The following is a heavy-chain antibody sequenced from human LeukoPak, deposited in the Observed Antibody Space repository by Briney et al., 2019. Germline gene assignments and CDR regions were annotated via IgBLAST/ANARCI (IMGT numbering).Heavy chain of an antibody. Sequence: KAGGSLRLSCAASGFTFSSYSMNWVRQAPGKGLEWVSSISSSSSYIYYADSVKGRFTISRDNAKNSLYLQMNSLRAEDTAVYYCARDSPICLLGSSTSCYVRIVAGRYYYYMDVWGKGTTVTVSS. CDR1: GFTFSSYS. D-gene: IGHD2-2*01. CDR3: ARDSPICLLGSSTSCYVRIVAGRYYYYMDV. J-gene: IGHJ6*03. CDR2: ISSSSSYI. V-gene: IGHV3-21*01.